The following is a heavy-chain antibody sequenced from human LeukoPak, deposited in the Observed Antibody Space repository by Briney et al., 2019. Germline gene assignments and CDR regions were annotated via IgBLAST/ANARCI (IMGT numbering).Heavy chain of an antibody. CDR1: GGSINSYY. CDR2: MYASGST. J-gene: IGHJ6*03. CDR3: ARDGPVGASDYFYYYMDV. Sequence: PSETLSLTCIVSGGSINSYYWSWIRHPAGKGLQWIGRMYASGSTSYNPYLKSRVTISVDKSKNQVSLKLSSVTAADTAVYYCARDGPVGASDYFYYYMDVWGKGTTVTVSS. D-gene: IGHD1-26*01. V-gene: IGHV4-4*07.